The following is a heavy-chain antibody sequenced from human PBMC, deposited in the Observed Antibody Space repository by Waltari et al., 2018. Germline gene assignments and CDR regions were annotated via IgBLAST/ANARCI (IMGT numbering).Heavy chain of an antibody. CDR1: GFTFSSYW. CDR2: IKQDGREK. Sequence: EVQLVESGGGLVQPGGSLRLSCAASGFTFSSYWMSWARQAPGKGLEWLANIKQDGREKYYVDSVKGRFTISRDNAKNSLYLQMNSLRAEDTAVYYCAREKTTTYYDILTGYYRTFDYWGQGTLVTVSS. V-gene: IGHV3-7*04. J-gene: IGHJ4*02. CDR3: AREKTTTYYDILTGYYRTFDY. D-gene: IGHD3-9*01.